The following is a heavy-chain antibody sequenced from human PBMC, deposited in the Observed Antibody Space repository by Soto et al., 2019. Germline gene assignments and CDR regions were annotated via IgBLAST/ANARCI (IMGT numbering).Heavy chain of an antibody. V-gene: IGHV4-34*01. Sequence: QVQVQQWGAGLLKPSETLSLTCAVYGGSFSENHWSWIRQPPGKGLEWIGEIQNTGGTNYSPSLKSRVTISVDRSKNQLSLSLTSVSAADTAVYYWARSRNLDVWGQGTTVIVSS. D-gene: IGHD1-1*01. J-gene: IGHJ6*02. CDR1: GGSFSENH. CDR2: IQNTGGT. CDR3: ARSRNLDV.